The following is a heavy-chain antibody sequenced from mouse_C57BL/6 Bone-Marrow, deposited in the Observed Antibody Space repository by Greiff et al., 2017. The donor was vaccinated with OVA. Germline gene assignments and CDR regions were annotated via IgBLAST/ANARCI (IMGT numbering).Heavy chain of an antibody. V-gene: IGHV14-2*01. CDR2: IDPEDGET. CDR1: GFNIKDYY. Sequence: EVQLQQSGAELVKPGASVKLSCTASGFNIKDYYMHWVKQRTEQGLEWIGRIDPEDGETKYAPKFQSKATITADTSSNTAYLQLSSLTSEDTAVYYCARQLRLRAMDYWGQGTSVTVSS. J-gene: IGHJ4*01. D-gene: IGHD3-2*02. CDR3: ARQLRLRAMDY.